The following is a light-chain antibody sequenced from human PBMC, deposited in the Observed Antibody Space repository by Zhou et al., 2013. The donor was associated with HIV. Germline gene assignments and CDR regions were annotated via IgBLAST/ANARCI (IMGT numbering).Light chain of an antibody. CDR2: SAS. CDR1: QRLKFSD. J-gene: IGKJ1*01. CDR3: QQYGSSPWT. V-gene: IGKV3-20*01. Sequence: IVLTQSPGTLSLSPGMKATLSCKTNQRLKFSDLAWYQQKPGRAPRLLIYSASSRAYGIPDRFSGSGSGTDFTLTISRLEPEDFAVYYCQQYGSSPWTFGQGTKVEIK.